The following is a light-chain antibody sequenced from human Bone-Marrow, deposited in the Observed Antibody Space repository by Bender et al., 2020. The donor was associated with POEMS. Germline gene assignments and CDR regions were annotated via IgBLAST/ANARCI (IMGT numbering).Light chain of an antibody. CDR1: SSNIGAHA. J-gene: IGLJ3*02. CDR2: SSH. Sequence: QSVLTQPPSASGTPGQRVTISCSGGSSNIGAHAVNWYQHLPGTAPKLLLYSSHRRPSEVPDRFSGSRSGASPSLAISGLQSGDEADYYCAVWDDSLNGWVFGGGTKLTVL. CDR3: AVWDDSLNGWV. V-gene: IGLV1-44*01.